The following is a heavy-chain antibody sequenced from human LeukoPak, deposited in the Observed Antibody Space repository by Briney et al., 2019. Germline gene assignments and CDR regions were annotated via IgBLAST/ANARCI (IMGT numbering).Heavy chain of an antibody. CDR1: GFTFINYA. V-gene: IGHV3-23*01. CDR2: SCAAT. Sequence: GGSLRLSCTASGFTFINYAMSWVRQAPGKGLEWVSPSCAATYYADSVKGRFTISRDNSKNTLYLQMNSLSAEDTAVYYCAKEQRCYYVCPHYYGSWFDSWGQGTLVTVSS. CDR3: AKEQRCYYVCPHYYGSWFDS. D-gene: IGHD3-10*02. J-gene: IGHJ5*01.